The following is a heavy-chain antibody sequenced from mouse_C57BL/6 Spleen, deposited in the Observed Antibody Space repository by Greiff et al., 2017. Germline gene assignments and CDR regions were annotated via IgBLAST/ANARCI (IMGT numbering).Heavy chain of an antibody. Sequence: QVQLQQSGPGLVQPSQSLSITCTVSGFSLTSYGVHWVRQSPGKGLEWLGVICSGGSTAYNAAFISRLSISKDNSKSHVFSKMISLQADDTAIYYCARKDWKGDDFAYWGQGTTLTVSS. CDR3: ARKDWKGDDFAY. CDR1: GFSLTSYG. J-gene: IGHJ2*01. CDR2: ICSGGST. V-gene: IGHV2-2*01. D-gene: IGHD3-3*01.